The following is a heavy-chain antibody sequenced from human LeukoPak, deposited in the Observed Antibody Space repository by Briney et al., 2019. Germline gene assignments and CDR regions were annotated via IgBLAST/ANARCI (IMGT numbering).Heavy chain of an antibody. CDR3: ARASRSSSCLDY. J-gene: IGHJ4*02. CDR1: GFTVSSNY. Sequence: GGSLRLSCAASGFTVSSNYMSWVRQAPGKGLEWVSVIYSGGSTYYADSVKGRFTISRDNSKNTLYLQMNSLRAEDTAVYYCARASRSSSCLDYWGQGTLVTVSS. D-gene: IGHD6-13*01. V-gene: IGHV3-53*01. CDR2: IYSGGST.